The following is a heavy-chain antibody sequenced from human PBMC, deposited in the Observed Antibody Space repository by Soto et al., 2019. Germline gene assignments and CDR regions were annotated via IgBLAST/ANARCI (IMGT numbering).Heavy chain of an antibody. CDR3: AISEYYYDSSQGSNWFDP. CDR2: IYSSGGT. V-gene: IGHV4-61*01. CDR1: GGSVSSGSYY. J-gene: IGHJ5*02. Sequence: PSETLSLTCTVSGGSVSSGSYYWSWIRQPPGKGLEWIGYIYSSGGTNYNPALKSRVTISLHTSTNQFSVKLSSVTSADTAVYYCAISEYYYDSSQGSNWFDPWGQGTLVTVSS. D-gene: IGHD3-22*01.